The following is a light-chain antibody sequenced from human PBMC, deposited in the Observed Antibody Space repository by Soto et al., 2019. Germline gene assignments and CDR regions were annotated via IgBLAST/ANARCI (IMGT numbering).Light chain of an antibody. Sequence: EIGFTQSPGTLSLSPGERATLSCRASQRVSSGYLAWYQQKPGQTPRLLIYGASGRATGIPDRFSGSGSGTDFTLTISRLEPEDFAVYYCQQYHTSPVTFGQGTKVDIK. V-gene: IGKV3-20*01. CDR1: QRVSSGY. CDR2: GAS. CDR3: QQYHTSPVT. J-gene: IGKJ1*01.